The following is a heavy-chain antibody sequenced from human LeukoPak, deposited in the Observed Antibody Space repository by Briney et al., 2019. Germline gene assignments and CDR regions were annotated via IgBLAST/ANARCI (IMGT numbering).Heavy chain of an antibody. Sequence: PGGSLRLSCAASGFTFSSYDMHWVRQATGKGLEWVSAIGTAGDTYYPGSVKGRFTISRENAKNSLYLQMNSLRAGDTAVYYCARALGGPLGYFDYWGQGTLVTVSS. CDR1: GFTFSSYD. D-gene: IGHD3-16*01. CDR3: ARALGGPLGYFDY. J-gene: IGHJ4*02. V-gene: IGHV3-13*01. CDR2: IGTAGDT.